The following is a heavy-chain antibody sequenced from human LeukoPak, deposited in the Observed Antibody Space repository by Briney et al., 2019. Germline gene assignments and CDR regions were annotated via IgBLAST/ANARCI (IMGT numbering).Heavy chain of an antibody. J-gene: IGHJ1*01. CDR2: ISSSSSYI. Sequence: GGSLRLSCAASGFTFSSYSMNWVRQAPGKGLEWVSSISSSSSYIYYADSVKGRFTISRDNAKNSLYLQMNSLRAEDTAVYYCARVAYGDFEYFQHWGQGTLVTVSS. CDR1: GFTFSSYS. CDR3: ARVAYGDFEYFQH. V-gene: IGHV3-21*01. D-gene: IGHD4-17*01.